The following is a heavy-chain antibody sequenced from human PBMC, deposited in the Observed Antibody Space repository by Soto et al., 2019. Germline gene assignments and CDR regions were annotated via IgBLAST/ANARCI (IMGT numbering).Heavy chain of an antibody. CDR1: GYTFTSYA. V-gene: IGHV1-3*01. CDR3: ALVRGPGWFDP. D-gene: IGHD3-10*01. CDR2: INAGNGNT. J-gene: IGHJ5*02. Sequence: GASVKVSCKASGYTFTSYAMHWVRQAPGQRLEWMGWINAGNGNTKYSQKFQGRVTITRDTSASTAYMELSSLRSEETAVYYCALVRGPGWFDPWGQGTPVTVSS.